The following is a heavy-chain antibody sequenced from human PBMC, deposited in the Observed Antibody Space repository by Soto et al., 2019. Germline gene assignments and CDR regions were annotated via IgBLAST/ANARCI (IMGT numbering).Heavy chain of an antibody. V-gene: IGHV1-69*02. D-gene: IGHD2-15*01. CDR2: IIPILGIA. CDR1: GCTFSSYT. CDR3: ARGHSGYCSGGSCYSSRGSYYYYMDV. Sequence: GASVKVSCKASGCTFSSYTISWVRQAPGQGLEWMGRIIPILGIANYAQKFQGRVTITADKSTSTAYMELSSLRSEDTAVYYCARGHSGYCSGGSCYSSRGSYYYYMDVWGKGTTVTVS. J-gene: IGHJ6*03.